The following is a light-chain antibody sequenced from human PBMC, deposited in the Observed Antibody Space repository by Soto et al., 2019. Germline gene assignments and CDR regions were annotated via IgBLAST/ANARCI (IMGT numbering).Light chain of an antibody. V-gene: IGKV3-15*01. Sequence: EIVMTQSPATLSVSPGERATLSCRASQSVSSNLAWYQQKPGQAPRLLIYGAATRATGIPARLSGSGSGTEITITISSLQYEYFGVYYWQQYNMCPPCTFGQGTKVEIK. CDR1: QSVSSN. CDR2: GAA. J-gene: IGKJ1*01. CDR3: QQYNMCPPCT.